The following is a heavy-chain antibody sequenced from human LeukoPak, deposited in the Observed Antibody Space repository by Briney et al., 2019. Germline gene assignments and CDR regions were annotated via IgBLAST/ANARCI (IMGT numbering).Heavy chain of an antibody. V-gene: IGHV4-39*07. J-gene: IGHJ6*03. CDR2: IYYSGST. D-gene: IGHD6-19*01. CDR3: ARITVAGLYYYYMDV. CDR1: GGSMSRSSYY. Sequence: SETLSLTCTVSGGSMSRSSYYWGWIRQPPGKGLEWIGSIYYSGSTYYNPSLKSRVTISVDTSKNQFSLKLSSVTAADTAVYYCARITVAGLYYYYMDVWGKGTTVTVSS.